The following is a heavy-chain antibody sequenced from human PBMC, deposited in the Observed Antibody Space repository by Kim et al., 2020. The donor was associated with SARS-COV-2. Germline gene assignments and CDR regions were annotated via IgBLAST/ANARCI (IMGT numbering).Heavy chain of an antibody. CDR1: GFTFSSYA. CDR2: ISGNGDST. Sequence: GGSLRLSCTASGFTFSSYAMNWVRQAPGKGLEWVSSISGNGDSTYYPDSVKGRCRISRDNSKNIVYLQMSSLRAGDTAVYYCAKVSSWYFYHGMDVWGQG. J-gene: IGHJ6*02. V-gene: IGHV3-23*01. CDR3: AKVSSWYFYHGMDV. D-gene: IGHD2-2*01.